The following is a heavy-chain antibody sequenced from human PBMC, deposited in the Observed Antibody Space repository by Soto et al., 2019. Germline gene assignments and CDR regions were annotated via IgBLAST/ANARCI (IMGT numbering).Heavy chain of an antibody. CDR1: GFSFSNAW. V-gene: IGHV3-15*01. J-gene: IGHJ4*02. Sequence: EVQLVESGGGLVKPGGSLRLSCAASGFSFSNAWMSWVRQAPGRGLEWVGRIKSKTDGGTTDYAAPAKGRFNISRDDSKTTLYLQMNTLKTEDTAVYYCTTYGSGPSDYWGQGTLVTVSS. CDR2: IKSKTDGGTT. CDR3: TTYGSGPSDY. D-gene: IGHD3-10*01.